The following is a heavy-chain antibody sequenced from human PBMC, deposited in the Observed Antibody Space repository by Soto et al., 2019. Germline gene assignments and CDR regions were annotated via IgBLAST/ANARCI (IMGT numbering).Heavy chain of an antibody. CDR2: IYTSGNT. J-gene: IGHJ6*02. Sequence: QVQLQGSDPRLLKPSETLSLTCTVSGASVTSYYWSWIRQPAGKGLDWIGLIYTSGNTDYNPSLKSRVTLSLETSQHQVSLKLSSVTAADTAIYYCARDGVGPHGMDVWGQGTTVTVSS. D-gene: IGHD2-8*01. V-gene: IGHV4-4*07. CDR3: ARDGVGPHGMDV. CDR1: GASVTSYY.